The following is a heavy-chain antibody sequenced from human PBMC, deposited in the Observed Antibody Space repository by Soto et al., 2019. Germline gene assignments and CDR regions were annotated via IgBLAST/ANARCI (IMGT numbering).Heavy chain of an antibody. CDR1: GFTFSSYG. CDR2: IWYDGSNK. V-gene: IGHV3-33*01. CDR3: ARDCAGYSSGWYQRGGFDY. Sequence: QVPLVESGGGVVQPGRSLRLSCAASGFTFSSYGMHWVRQAPGKGLEWVAVIWYDGSNKYYADSVKGRFTTSRDNSKTTLYLQMTSRRAEDTAVYYCARDCAGYSSGWYQRGGFDYWGQGTLVTVSS. J-gene: IGHJ4*02. D-gene: IGHD6-19*01.